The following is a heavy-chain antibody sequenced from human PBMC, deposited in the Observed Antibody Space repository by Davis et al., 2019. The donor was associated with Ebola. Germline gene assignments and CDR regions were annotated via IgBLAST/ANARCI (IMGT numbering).Heavy chain of an antibody. Sequence: AASVKVSCKASGYTFTSHGVVWVRQAPGQGLEWMGIINPSGGSTSYAQKFQGRVTMTRDTSTSTVYMELSSLRSEDTAVYYCARDSQNGGYYGMDVWGKGTTVTVSS. CDR1: GYTFTSHG. J-gene: IGHJ6*04. CDR2: INPSGGST. D-gene: IGHD4-23*01. CDR3: ARDSQNGGYYGMDV. V-gene: IGHV1-46*01.